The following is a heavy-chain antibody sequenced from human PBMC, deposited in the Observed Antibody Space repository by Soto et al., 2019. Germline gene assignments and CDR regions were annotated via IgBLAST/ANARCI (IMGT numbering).Heavy chain of an antibody. J-gene: IGHJ4*02. Sequence: TLSLTCTVSGGSVSSYWWSWIRQPPGKGLEWIGYIYYTGSTTYNPSLRSRVTISLDASKNQFSLKLSSVTAADTAVYYCARGPGASGSYHYYFDYWGPGTLVTVSS. D-gene: IGHD3-10*01. CDR2: IYYTGST. V-gene: IGHV4-59*02. CDR3: ARGPGASGSYHYYFDY. CDR1: GGSVSSYW.